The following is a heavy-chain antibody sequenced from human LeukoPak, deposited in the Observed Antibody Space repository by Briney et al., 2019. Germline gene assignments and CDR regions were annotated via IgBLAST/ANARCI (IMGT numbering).Heavy chain of an antibody. Sequence: GGSLRLSCAASGFIFRSHGMNWVRQAPGKGLEWVSAISGSGGSTYYADSVKGRFTISRDNSKNTLYLQMNSLRAEDTAVYYCAKDTYYYDSSGWPNWFDPWGQGTLVTVSS. CDR3: AKDTYYYDSSGWPNWFDP. CDR2: ISGSGGST. CDR1: GFIFRSHG. J-gene: IGHJ5*02. D-gene: IGHD3-22*01. V-gene: IGHV3-23*01.